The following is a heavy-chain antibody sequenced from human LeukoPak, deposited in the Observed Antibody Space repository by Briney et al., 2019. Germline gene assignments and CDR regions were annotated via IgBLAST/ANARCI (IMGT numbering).Heavy chain of an antibody. Sequence: PGGSLRLSCAASGFTFSSYAMSWVRQAPGEGLEWVSGISGSGGSTYYADSVKGRFTISRDNSKNTLCLQMNSLRAEDTAVYYRAKGSEVDVGYVDYWDQGTVVTVSS. D-gene: IGHD1-26*01. CDR1: GFTFSSYA. V-gene: IGHV3-23*01. J-gene: IGHJ4*02. CDR3: AKGSEVDVGYVDY. CDR2: ISGSGGST.